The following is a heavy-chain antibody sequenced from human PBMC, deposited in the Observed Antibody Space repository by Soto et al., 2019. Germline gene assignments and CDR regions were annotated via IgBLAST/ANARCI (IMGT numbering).Heavy chain of an antibody. CDR2: IRTKVLGGTT. Sequence: GGSLRLSCTGFGFTLGDYAMSWLRQTPGKGLEWVGLIRTKVLGGTTQYAASVKGRFTISRDDSKNIAYLQMNSLITEVTAVYYCTRDDSAGYYSGWGQGTLVTSPQ. CDR1: GFTLGDYA. D-gene: IGHD3-22*01. J-gene: IGHJ4*02. V-gene: IGHV3-49*03. CDR3: TRDDSAGYYSG.